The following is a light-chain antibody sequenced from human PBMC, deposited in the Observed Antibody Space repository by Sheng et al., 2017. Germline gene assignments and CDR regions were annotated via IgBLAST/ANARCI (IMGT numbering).Light chain of an antibody. CDR1: QSVGSY. J-gene: IGKJ4*01. Sequence: EIVMTQSPATLSVSPGGRATLSCRASQSVGSYLAWYQQKPGRAPRLLIYDASTRATGISGRFSGSGSGTEFTLKISRVEAEDVGVYYCMQATQFPLTFGGGTKVEIK. CDR2: DAS. CDR3: MQATQFPLT. V-gene: IGKV3-15*01.